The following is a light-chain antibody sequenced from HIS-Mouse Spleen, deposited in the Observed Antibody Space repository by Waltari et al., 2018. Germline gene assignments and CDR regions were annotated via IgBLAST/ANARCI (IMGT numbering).Light chain of an antibody. CDR2: DNN. V-gene: IGLV1-51*01. Sequence: QSVLTQPPSVSAAPGQKVTIPCSGSSSNIGTNYVSWYQQPPGTAPKLLIYDNNKRPSGIPDRFSGSKSGTSATLGITGLQTGDEADYYCGTWDSSLSAWVFGGGTKLTVL. CDR1: SSNIGTNY. J-gene: IGLJ3*02. CDR3: GTWDSSLSAWV.